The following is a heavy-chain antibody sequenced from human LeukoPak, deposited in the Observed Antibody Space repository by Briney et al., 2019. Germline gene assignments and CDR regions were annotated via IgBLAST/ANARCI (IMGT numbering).Heavy chain of an antibody. D-gene: IGHD2-2*01. V-gene: IGHV3-23*01. J-gene: IGHJ5*02. CDR1: GFTFSSYA. Sequence: SGGSLRLSCAASGFTFSSYAISWVRQAPGKGLEWVSAISGNGGSTYYADSVKGRFTISRDNSKNTLYLQVNSLRAEDTAVYYCARSVLGYCSSTSCLNWFDPWGQGTLVTVSS. CDR2: ISGNGGST. CDR3: ARSVLGYCSSTSCLNWFDP.